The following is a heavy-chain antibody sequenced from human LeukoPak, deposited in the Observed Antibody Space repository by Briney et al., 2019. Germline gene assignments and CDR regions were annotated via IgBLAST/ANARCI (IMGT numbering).Heavy chain of an antibody. CDR1: GFTFRTDD. CDR3: AKDAWFDY. CDR2: IGSSSSYI. J-gene: IGHJ5*01. Sequence: PGGSLRLSCAASGFTFRTDDMTWVRQAPGKGLEWVSSIGSSSSYIYYTDSVKGRFTISRDNAKNSLYLQMNSLRAEDTAVYYCAKDAWFDYWGQGTLVTVSS. V-gene: IGHV3-21*01.